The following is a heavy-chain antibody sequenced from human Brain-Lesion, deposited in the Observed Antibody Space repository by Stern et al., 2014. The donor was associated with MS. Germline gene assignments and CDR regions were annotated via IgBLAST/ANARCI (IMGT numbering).Heavy chain of an antibody. V-gene: IGHV4-4*02. Sequence: MQLVESGPGLVKPSGTLSLTCAVSGASISNTQWWTWVRQSPGKGLEWIGEIYQSGSANYKPSLRSRVTISGARSKNCFSLKLNSVTAADTAVYYCARDPRRGGLSGYYHGMDVWGQGTTVTVSS. D-gene: IGHD3-10*01. CDR2: IYQSGSA. CDR1: GASISNTQW. J-gene: IGHJ6*02. CDR3: ARDPRRGGLSGYYHGMDV.